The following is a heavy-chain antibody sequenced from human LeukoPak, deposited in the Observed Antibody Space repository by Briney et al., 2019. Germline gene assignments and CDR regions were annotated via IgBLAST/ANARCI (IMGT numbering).Heavy chain of an antibody. Sequence: PSETLSLTCTVSDDSISSYYWSWIRQPPGKGLEWIGYIYYSGSTIYNPSFKSRVTMSVDTSKNQFSLRLTSVTAADTAVYYCARQRKSPDVLRFDYWGQGTLVTVSP. V-gene: IGHV4-59*08. CDR3: ARQRKSPDVLRFDY. CDR1: DDSISSYY. J-gene: IGHJ4*02. CDR2: IYYSGST. D-gene: IGHD1-14*01.